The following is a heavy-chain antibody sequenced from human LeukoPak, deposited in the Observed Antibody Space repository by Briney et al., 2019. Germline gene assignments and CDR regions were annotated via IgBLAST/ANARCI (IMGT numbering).Heavy chain of an antibody. CDR3: ARVYGAALDY. CDR2: IQYDGSNK. CDR1: GFTFSSYG. D-gene: IGHD4-17*01. Sequence: PGGSLRLSCAASGFTFSSYGMHWVRQAPGKGLEWVAFIQYDGSNKYYADSVKGRFTISRDNAKNSLYLQMNSLRAEDTAVYYCARVYGAALDYWGQGTLVTVSS. V-gene: IGHV3-30*02. J-gene: IGHJ4*02.